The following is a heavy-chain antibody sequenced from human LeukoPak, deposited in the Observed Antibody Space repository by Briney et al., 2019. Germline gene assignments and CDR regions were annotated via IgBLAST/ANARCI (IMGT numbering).Heavy chain of an antibody. D-gene: IGHD1-26*01. J-gene: IGHJ4*02. V-gene: IGHV4-38-2*02. CDR3: ARIGASLYFFDY. CDR2: IYRSCSS. Sequence: SETLSLTCTVSDYAISSGYYWGWIRQPPGKRLEWIGYIYRSCSSFYTPALKSRVTMSVNTPKNQFSLKLSTVTAADTAVYYCARIGASLYFFDYWGQGMRVTVTS. CDR1: DYAISSGYY.